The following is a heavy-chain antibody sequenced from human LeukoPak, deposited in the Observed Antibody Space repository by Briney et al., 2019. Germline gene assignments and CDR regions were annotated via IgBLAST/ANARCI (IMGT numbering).Heavy chain of an antibody. CDR2: IYYSGST. D-gene: IGHD6-13*01. CDR3: ARDQVGSSWRLSDYYYYGMDV. CDR1: GGSIRSGDYY. V-gene: IGHV4-30-4*01. Sequence: SETLSLTCAVSGGSIRSGDYYWSWIRQPPGKGLEWIGYIYYSGSTYYNPSLKSRVTISVDTSKNQFSLKLSSVTAADTAVYYCARDQVGSSWRLSDYYYYGMDVWGQGTTVTVSS. J-gene: IGHJ6*02.